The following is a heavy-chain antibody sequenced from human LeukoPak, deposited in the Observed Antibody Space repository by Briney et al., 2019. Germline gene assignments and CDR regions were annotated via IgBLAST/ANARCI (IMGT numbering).Heavy chain of an antibody. J-gene: IGHJ3*02. CDR3: ARDGDSSSLDAFDI. Sequence: GGSLRLSCAASGFTFSSYSMNWVRQAPGKGLEWVSYISSSSSTIYYADSVKGRFTISRDNAKNSLYLQMNSLRAEDTAVYYCARDGDSSSLDAFDIWGQGTMVTVSS. CDR2: ISSSSSTI. V-gene: IGHV3-48*01. CDR1: GFTFSSYS. D-gene: IGHD6-13*01.